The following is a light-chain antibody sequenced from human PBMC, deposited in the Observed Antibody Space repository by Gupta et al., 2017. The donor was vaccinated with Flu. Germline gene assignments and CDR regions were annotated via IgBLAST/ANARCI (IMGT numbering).Light chain of an antibody. V-gene: IGKV1-9*01. CDR1: QAIRSY. CDR3: QQCDSYPFT. Sequence: DIQLTQSPSFLSASVGDRVTITCRASQAIRSYLAWYQQKAGKAPKSLIYGASTLQSGVPSRFSGSGSGTEFTLTISSLQPEDFATYYCQQCDSYPFTFGHGTKVDIK. CDR2: GAS. J-gene: IGKJ3*01.